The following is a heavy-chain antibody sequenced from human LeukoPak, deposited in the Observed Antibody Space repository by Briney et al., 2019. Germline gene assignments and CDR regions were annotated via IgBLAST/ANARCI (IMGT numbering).Heavy chain of an antibody. J-gene: IGHJ4*02. CDR1: GFTFTSYW. CDR2: IKQDGSEK. CDR3: ARDIDTNY. V-gene: IGHV3-7*03. Sequence: GGSLRLSCEASGFTFTSYWMTWVRQAPGKGLEWVANIKQDGSEKFYVGSVRGRFTISRDNARNSVSLQMNSLRAEDTAVYYCARDIDTNYWGQGTLVTVSS. D-gene: IGHD1-26*01.